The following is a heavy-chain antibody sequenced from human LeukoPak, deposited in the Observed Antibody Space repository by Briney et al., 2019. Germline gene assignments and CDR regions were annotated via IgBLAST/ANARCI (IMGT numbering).Heavy chain of an antibody. Sequence: SETLSLTCTVSGGSISSYYWSWIRQPPGKGLEWIGYIYYSGSTNYNPSLKSRVTISVDTSKNQFSLKLGSVTAADTAVYYCARRMVRGVIRIFDYWGQGTLVTVSS. CDR2: IYYSGST. V-gene: IGHV4-59*01. CDR3: ARRMVRGVIRIFDY. D-gene: IGHD3-10*01. J-gene: IGHJ4*02. CDR1: GGSISSYY.